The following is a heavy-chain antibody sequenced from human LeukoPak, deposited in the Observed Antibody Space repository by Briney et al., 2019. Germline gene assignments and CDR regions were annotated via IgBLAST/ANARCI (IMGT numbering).Heavy chain of an antibody. CDR3: ARGGVPGGFYGSFDY. Sequence: PSETLSLTCTVSGGSISSYYWTWLRQPPGKGLEWIGYIYYSGSTNSGSTNYNPSLKSRVTISGDTSKSQFSLKLSSVTAADTAIYYCARGGVPGGFYGSFDYWGQGALVSVSS. CDR1: GGSISSYY. D-gene: IGHD3-3*01. J-gene: IGHJ4*02. CDR2: IYYSGSTNSGST. V-gene: IGHV4-59*08.